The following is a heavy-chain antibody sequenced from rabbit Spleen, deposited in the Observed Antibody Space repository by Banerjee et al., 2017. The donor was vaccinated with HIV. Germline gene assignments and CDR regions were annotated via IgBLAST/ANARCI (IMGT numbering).Heavy chain of an antibody. J-gene: IGHJ4*01. V-gene: IGHV1S45*01. CDR2: IYAGDGTT. Sequence: QEQLVESGGGLFQPGGSLALTCKASGFSLNSDYVMCWVRQAPGKGLEWIGCIYAGDGTTYYASWAKGRFSMSRTSSTTVTLQMTSLTAADTATYFCARDSDVSSGYVFDLWGQGTLVTVS. CDR1: GFSLNSDYV. CDR3: ARDSDVSSGYVFDL. D-gene: IGHD1-1*01.